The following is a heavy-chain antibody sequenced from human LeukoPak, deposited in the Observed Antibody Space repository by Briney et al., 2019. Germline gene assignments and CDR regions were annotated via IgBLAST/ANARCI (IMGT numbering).Heavy chain of an antibody. CDR3: ARDRFYYGSGSYYKTHFDY. V-gene: IGHV3-30*02. Sequence: GGSLRLSCAASGFTFSSYGMHWVRQAPGKGLEWVAFIRYDGSNKYYADSVKGRFTISRDNSKNTLYLQMNSLRAEDTAVYYCARDRFYYGSGSYYKTHFDYWGQGTLVTVSS. CDR1: GFTFSSYG. D-gene: IGHD3-10*01. CDR2: IRYDGSNK. J-gene: IGHJ4*02.